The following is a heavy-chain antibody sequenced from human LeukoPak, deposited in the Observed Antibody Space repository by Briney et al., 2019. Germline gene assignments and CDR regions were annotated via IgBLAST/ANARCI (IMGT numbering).Heavy chain of an antibody. CDR3: ARDYFYSGSYFYFQH. CDR2: ISAYNGNT. V-gene: IGHV1-18*01. J-gene: IGHJ1*01. D-gene: IGHD1-26*01. CDR1: GYTFTSYG. Sequence: ASVKVSCKASGYTFTSYGISWVRQAPGQGLEWMGWISAYNGNTNYAQKLQGRVTMTTDTSTSTAYMELRSLRSDDTAVYYCARDYFYSGSYFYFQHWGQGTLVTVSS.